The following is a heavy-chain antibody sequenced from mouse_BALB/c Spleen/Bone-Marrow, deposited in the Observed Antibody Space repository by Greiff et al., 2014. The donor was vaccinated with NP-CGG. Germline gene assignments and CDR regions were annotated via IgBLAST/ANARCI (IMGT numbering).Heavy chain of an antibody. Sequence: VQLQQSGPGLVAPSQSLSISCTVSGFSLTSYGVHRVRQPPGQGLEWLGAIWAGGSTNYNSALMSRLTISKDNSKSQVFLKMNSLQTDDTAMYYCAREGRGYYGSSGAAMDYWGQRTKVTGSS. V-gene: IGHV2-9*02. CDR1: GFSLTSYG. CDR2: IWAGGST. CDR3: AREGRGYYGSSGAAMDY. J-gene: IGHJ4*01. D-gene: IGHD1-1*01.